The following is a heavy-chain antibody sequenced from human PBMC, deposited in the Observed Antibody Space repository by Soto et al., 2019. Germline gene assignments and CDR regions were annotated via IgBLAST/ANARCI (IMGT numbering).Heavy chain of an antibody. CDR3: CRADYSDSSGSY. V-gene: IGHV1-8*02. D-gene: IGHD3-22*01. Sequence: APVKVSCKASGGTFSSYAISWVRQATGQGLEWMGWMNPNSGNTGYAQKFQGRVTMTRNTSISTAYMELSSLRSEDTAVYYCCRADYSDSSGSYWGQGTLVTVSS. CDR1: GGTFSSYA. CDR2: MNPNSGNT. J-gene: IGHJ4*02.